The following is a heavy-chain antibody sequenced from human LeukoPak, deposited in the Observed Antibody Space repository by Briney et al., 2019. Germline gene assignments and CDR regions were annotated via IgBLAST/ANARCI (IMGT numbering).Heavy chain of an antibody. V-gene: IGHV3-21*01. CDR1: GFTFSSYS. Sequence: GGSLRLSCAASGFTFSSYSMNWVRQAPGKGLEWVSSISSSSSYIYYAGSVKGRFTISRDNAKNSLYLQMNSLRAEDTAVYYCARVDCSSTSCRYYYYYYYMDVWGKGTTVTVSS. D-gene: IGHD2-2*01. J-gene: IGHJ6*03. CDR2: ISSSSSYI. CDR3: ARVDCSSTSCRYYYYYYYMDV.